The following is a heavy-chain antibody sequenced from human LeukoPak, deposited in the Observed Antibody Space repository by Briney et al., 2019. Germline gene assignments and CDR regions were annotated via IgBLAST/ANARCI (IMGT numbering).Heavy chain of an antibody. CDR3: ARGRSAGPLIAARRYFHY. CDR1: GGSFSGYY. CDR2: INHSGST. Sequence: KPSETLSLTCAVYGGSFSGYYWSCIRQPPGKGLEWIGEINHSGSTNYNPSLKSRVTISVDTSKNQFSLKLSSVTAADTAVYYCARGRSAGPLIAARRYFHYWGQGTLVTVSS. J-gene: IGHJ4*02. V-gene: IGHV4-34*01. D-gene: IGHD6-6*01.